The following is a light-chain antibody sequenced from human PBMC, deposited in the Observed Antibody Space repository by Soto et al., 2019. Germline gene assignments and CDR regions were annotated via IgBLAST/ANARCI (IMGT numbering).Light chain of an antibody. V-gene: IGKV3-15*01. CDR2: GAS. J-gene: IGKJ1*01. CDR1: QSVSNK. Sequence: ETVMTQSPATLSVYPGERATLSCRASQSVSNKLAWYQQKPGQAPRLLIYGASTRASDIPDRFSGSGSGTEFTLTISSLQSEDFAVYYCQQYSNWPPWTFGQGTKVEIK. CDR3: QQYSNWPPWT.